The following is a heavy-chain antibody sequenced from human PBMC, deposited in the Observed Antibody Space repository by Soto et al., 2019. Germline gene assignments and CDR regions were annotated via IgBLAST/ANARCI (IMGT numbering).Heavy chain of an antibody. V-gene: IGHV4-31*03. CDR2: IYYSGST. Sequence: QVQLQESGPGLVKPSQTLSLTCTVSGGSISSGGYYWSWIRQHPGKGLEWIGYIYYSGSTYYNPSITSRVTISVDTSRTQFSLKLSSVTAADTAVYYCARVCGGDCHYGMDVWGQGTTVTVYS. CDR1: GGSISSGGYY. J-gene: IGHJ6*02. CDR3: ARVCGGDCHYGMDV. D-gene: IGHD2-21*02.